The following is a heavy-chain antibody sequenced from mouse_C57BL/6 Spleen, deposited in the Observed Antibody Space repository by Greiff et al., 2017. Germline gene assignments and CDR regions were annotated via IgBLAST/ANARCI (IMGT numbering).Heavy chain of an antibody. D-gene: IGHD4-1*01. Sequence: EVQLVESGGGLVKPGGSLKLSCAASGFTFSDYGMHWVRQAPEKGLEWVAYISSGSSTIYYADTVKGRFTISRDNAKNTLFLQMTSLRSEDTAMYYCARRLTGTLYAMDYWGQGTSVTVSS. V-gene: IGHV5-17*01. J-gene: IGHJ4*01. CDR2: ISSGSSTI. CDR1: GFTFSDYG. CDR3: ARRLTGTLYAMDY.